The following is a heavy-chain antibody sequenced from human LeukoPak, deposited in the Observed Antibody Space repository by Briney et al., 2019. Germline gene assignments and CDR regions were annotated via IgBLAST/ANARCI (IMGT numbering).Heavy chain of an antibody. CDR2: IYYRGST. CDR1: GGSISSFY. V-gene: IGHV4-59*01. Sequence: SETLSLTCTVSGGSISSFYWSWIRQPPGKGLEWIGYIYYRGSTNYNPSLKSRVTISVDTSKNQFSLKLSSVTAADTAVYYCARTKQDMITLGGVLADYYYYYMDVWGKGTTVTISS. D-gene: IGHD3-16*02. J-gene: IGHJ6*03. CDR3: ARTKQDMITLGGVLADYYYYYMDV.